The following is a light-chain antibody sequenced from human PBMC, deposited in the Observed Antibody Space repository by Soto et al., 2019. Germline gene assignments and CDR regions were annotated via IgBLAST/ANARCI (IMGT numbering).Light chain of an antibody. CDR3: QQRSNWPATYT. CDR2: DAS. V-gene: IGKV3-11*01. Sequence: VLTQSPATLSLSPGDTATLSCRAGQSVISYLSWYQQKPGQAPRLLIYDASNRATGIPARFSGSGSGTDFTLTISSLEPEDFAVYCCQQRSNWPATYTFGQGTKLEIQ. J-gene: IGKJ2*01. CDR1: QSVISY.